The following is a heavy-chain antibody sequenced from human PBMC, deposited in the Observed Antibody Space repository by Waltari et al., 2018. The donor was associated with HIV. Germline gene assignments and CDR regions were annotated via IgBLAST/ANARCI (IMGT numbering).Heavy chain of an antibody. CDR1: GFPFDDYG. Sequence: EVQLVESGGSVVRPGGSLRLSCAASGFPFDDYGMSWVRQVPGKGLEWVSDINWDGGSAGYADSVKGRFTISRDNAKNSLYLQMKSLRVEDTALYHCARRPPPYSNSPGWYFDLWGRGTLVTVSS. D-gene: IGHD4-4*01. J-gene: IGHJ2*01. CDR3: ARRPPPYSNSPGWYFDL. CDR2: INWDGGSA. V-gene: IGHV3-20*01.